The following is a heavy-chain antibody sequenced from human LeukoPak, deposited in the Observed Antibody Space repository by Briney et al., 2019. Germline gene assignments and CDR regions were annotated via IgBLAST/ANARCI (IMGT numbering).Heavy chain of an antibody. J-gene: IGHJ4*02. CDR3: ARGGRDGYNYLAYNFDY. CDR1: RFTFSSYS. Sequence: GGSLRLSCAASRFTFSSYSMNWVRQAPGKGLEWVANIKQDGSEKYYVDSVKGRFTISRDNAKNSLYLQMNSLRAEDTAVYYCARGGRDGYNYLAYNFDYWGQGTLVTVSS. V-gene: IGHV3-7*03. D-gene: IGHD5-24*01. CDR2: IKQDGSEK.